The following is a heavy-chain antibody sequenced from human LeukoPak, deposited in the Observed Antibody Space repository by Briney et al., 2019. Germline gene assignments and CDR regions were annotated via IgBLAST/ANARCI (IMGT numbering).Heavy chain of an antibody. Sequence: GGSLRLSCAASGFIFSNYVMHWVRQPPGKGLEWVAVISYDGSNKYYADSVKDRFTISRDNSKNTLYLQMNSLRAEDAAVYYCARGWDRDCTSTSCYIAYNWGQGTLVSVSS. CDR1: GFIFSNYV. J-gene: IGHJ4*02. CDR3: ARGWDRDCTSTSCYIAYN. V-gene: IGHV3-30-3*01. CDR2: ISYDGSNK. D-gene: IGHD2-2*02.